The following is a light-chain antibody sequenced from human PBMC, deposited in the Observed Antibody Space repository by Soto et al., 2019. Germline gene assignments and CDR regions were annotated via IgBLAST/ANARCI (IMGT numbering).Light chain of an antibody. CDR2: DVT. Sequence: QSALTQPASVSGSPGQSITISCTGTSSDVGGYNSVSWYRQDPGKAPKLMIYDVTNRPSGVSNRFSGSKSGNTASLTISGLQAEDEADYYCSSFKSSITYVFGTGTKVTV. CDR1: SSDVGGYNS. V-gene: IGLV2-14*01. CDR3: SSFKSSITYV. J-gene: IGLJ1*01.